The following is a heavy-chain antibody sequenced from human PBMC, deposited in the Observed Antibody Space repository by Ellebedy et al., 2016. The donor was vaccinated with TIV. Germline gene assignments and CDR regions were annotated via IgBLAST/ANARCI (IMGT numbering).Heavy chain of an antibody. J-gene: IGHJ4*02. D-gene: IGHD3-10*01. CDR1: GGSITSCTW. Sequence: MPSETLSLTCAVSGGSITSCTWWPWARQPPGQGLEWIGEFYVSGITNYIPSLKSRVTISIDRSKNQFSLILNSVTAADTAVYYCSMGGASFDYWGPGILVTVSS. CDR2: FYVSGIT. V-gene: IGHV4-4*02. CDR3: SMGGASFDY.